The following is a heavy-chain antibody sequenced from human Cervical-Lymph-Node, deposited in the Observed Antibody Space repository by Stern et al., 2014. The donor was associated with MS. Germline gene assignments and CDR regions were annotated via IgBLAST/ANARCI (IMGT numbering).Heavy chain of an antibody. J-gene: IGHJ5*02. CDR1: GYSISSGYY. CDR2: ICHSGST. D-gene: IGHD4-17*01. Sequence: QLQLQESGPGLVKPSETLSLTCSVSGYSISSGYYWGWIRQPPGKGLEWIGSICHSGSTDYNASLKSRVTISVDTSNNQFSLKLTSVTAADTAVYYCASGDYGDYVNHWGQGTLVTVSS. CDR3: ASGDYGDYVNH. V-gene: IGHV4-38-2*02.